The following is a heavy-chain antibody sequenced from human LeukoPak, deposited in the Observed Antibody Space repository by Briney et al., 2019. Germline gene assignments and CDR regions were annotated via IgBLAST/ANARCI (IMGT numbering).Heavy chain of an antibody. D-gene: IGHD6-19*01. CDR2: IYHSGSA. Sequence: PSETLSLTCTVSGGSISGHYWIWIRQPPGKGLEWIGHIYHSGSANYNSSLKSRVTMSVDTSKNQFSLKLSSVTAADTAVYYCARDTVAVAGRPRIGLWYWGQGTLVTVSS. J-gene: IGHJ4*02. V-gene: IGHV4-59*11. CDR1: GGSISGHY. CDR3: ARDTVAVAGRPRIGLWY.